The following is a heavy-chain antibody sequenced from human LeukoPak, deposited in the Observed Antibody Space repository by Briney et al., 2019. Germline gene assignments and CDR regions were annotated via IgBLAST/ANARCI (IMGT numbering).Heavy chain of an antibody. V-gene: IGHV3-48*03. J-gene: IGHJ6*02. CDR2: ISGSGNTI. CDR3: ARDRFFGMDV. Sequence: GGSLRLSCAASGFSFSSYGLNWVRQAPGKGLEWVSYISGSGNTIYYADSVKGRFTISRDNAKNMLYLQMNSLRAEDTAVYYCARDRFFGMDVWGQGTTVTVSS. CDR1: GFSFSSYG.